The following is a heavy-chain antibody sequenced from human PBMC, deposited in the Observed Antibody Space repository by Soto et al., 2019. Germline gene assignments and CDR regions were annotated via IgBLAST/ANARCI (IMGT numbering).Heavy chain of an antibody. Sequence: QVQLVQSGAEVKKPGASVKVSCKASGYTFTSYGMHWVRQAPGQRPEWLGWINAASGDRKYPQNFKGRVTITRDTSASTGYMELSRLKSEGTAVYYCARALDYGSWSGYLHDGFDSWGQGTTVTVSS. CDR2: INAASGDR. J-gene: IGHJ3*02. V-gene: IGHV1-3*01. CDR1: GYTFTSYG. D-gene: IGHD3-3*01. CDR3: ARALDYGSWSGYLHDGFDS.